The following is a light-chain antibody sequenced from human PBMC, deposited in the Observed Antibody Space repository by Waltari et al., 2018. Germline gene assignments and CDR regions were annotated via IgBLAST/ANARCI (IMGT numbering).Light chain of an antibody. V-gene: IGKV1-5*03. CDR1: QSLSGW. J-gene: IGKJ4*01. CDR2: KTS. CDR3: LQYIRSPLT. Sequence: DIQMTQSPSSLSASVVDTVSTTCRASQSLSGWLDWYQQKPGKAPKLLIYKTSNLQSGVSSRFSGSGSGTEFTLTIRSLQPEDFATYYCLQYIRSPLTFGGGTKVEIK.